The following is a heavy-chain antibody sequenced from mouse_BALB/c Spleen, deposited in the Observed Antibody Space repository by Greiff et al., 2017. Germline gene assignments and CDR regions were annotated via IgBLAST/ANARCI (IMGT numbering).Heavy chain of an antibody. CDR3: TRDGGTAWFAY. D-gene: IGHD1-1*02. Sequence: EVMLVESGGGLVKPGGSLKLSCAASGFTFSSYTMSWVRQTPEKRLEWVATISSGGSYTYYPDSVKGRFTISRDNAKNTLYLQMSSLKSEDTAMYYCTRDGGTAWFAYWGQGTLVTVSA. J-gene: IGHJ3*01. V-gene: IGHV5-6-4*01. CDR2: ISSGGSYT. CDR1: GFTFSSYT.